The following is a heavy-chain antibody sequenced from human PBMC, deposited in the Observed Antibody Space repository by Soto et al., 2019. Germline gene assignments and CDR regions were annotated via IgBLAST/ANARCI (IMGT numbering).Heavy chain of an antibody. J-gene: IGHJ4*02. V-gene: IGHV3-23*01. CDR1: GFTFSSYA. D-gene: IGHD3-22*01. CDR2: ISGSGGST. CDR3: AKVPTYYYDSSGYYPFYFDY. Sequence: PGGSLRLSCAASGFTFSSYAMSWVRQAPGKGLEWVSAISGSGGSTYYADSVKGWFTISRDNSENTLYLQMNSLRAEDTALYYCAKVPTYYYDSSGYYPFYFDYWGQGTLVTVSS.